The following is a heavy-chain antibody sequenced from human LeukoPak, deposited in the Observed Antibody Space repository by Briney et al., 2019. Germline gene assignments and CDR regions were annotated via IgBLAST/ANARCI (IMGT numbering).Heavy chain of an antibody. D-gene: IGHD6-19*01. CDR1: GGSISSYY. V-gene: IGHV4-4*07. J-gene: IGHJ4*02. CDR2: IYTSGST. Sequence: KPSETLSLTCTVSGGSISSYYWSCIRQPPGKGLEWIGRIYTSGSTNYNPSLKSRVTMSVDTSKNQFSLKLSSVTAADTAVYYCGYSSGWYEDYWGQGTLVTVSS. CDR3: GYSSGWYEDY.